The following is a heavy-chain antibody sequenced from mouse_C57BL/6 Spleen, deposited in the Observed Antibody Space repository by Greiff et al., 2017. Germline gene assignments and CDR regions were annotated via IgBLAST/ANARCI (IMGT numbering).Heavy chain of an antibody. D-gene: IGHD1-1*01. V-gene: IGHV14-2*01. CDR2: IDPEDGET. Sequence: VQLQQSGAELVKPGASVKLSCTASGFNIKDYYMHWVKQRTEQGLEWIGRIDPEDGETKYAPKFQGKATITADTSSNTAYLQLSSLTSEDTAVYYCATGSSLHWYLDVWGTGTTVTVSS. CDR1: GFNIKDYY. CDR3: ATGSSLHWYLDV. J-gene: IGHJ1*03.